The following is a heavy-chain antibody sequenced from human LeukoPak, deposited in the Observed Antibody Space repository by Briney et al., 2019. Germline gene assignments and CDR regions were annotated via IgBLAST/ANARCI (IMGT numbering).Heavy chain of an antibody. D-gene: IGHD6-6*01. V-gene: IGHV1-2*02. CDR1: GYTFTGYY. CDR3: AREPIAARRGYYYYYMDV. J-gene: IGHJ6*03. CDR2: INPKNGAT. Sequence: ASVKVSCKASGYTFTGYYIHWVRQAPGQGLEWMGWINPKNGATNYAQNFHGRVTMTRGTSISTGYMEVRRLRSDDTAVYYCAREPIAARRGYYYYYMDVWGTGTTVIVSS.